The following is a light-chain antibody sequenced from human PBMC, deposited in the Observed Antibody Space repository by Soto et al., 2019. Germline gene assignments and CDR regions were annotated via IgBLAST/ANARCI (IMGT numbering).Light chain of an antibody. J-gene: IGKJ4*01. V-gene: IGKV1-33*01. Sequence: DIKITQSPSSLSASVGDRVTLTCQASEDVSDYVNWYQQKPGRAPKLLIYDASKLETGVSSRFSGSGSGTHFTFTIRDLQPEDFATYYCQLYRNVGLTFGGGTRVYI. CDR2: DAS. CDR3: QLYRNVGLT. CDR1: EDVSDY.